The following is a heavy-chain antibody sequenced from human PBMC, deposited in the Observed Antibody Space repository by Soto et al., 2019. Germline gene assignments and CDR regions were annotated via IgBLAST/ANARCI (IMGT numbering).Heavy chain of an antibody. Sequence: QPGGSLRLSCSASGFTFSSYAMHWVRQAPGKGLEYVSAISSNGGSTYYADSVKGRFTISRDNSKNTLYLQMSSLRAEDTAVYYCVKSEYYYDSRGFDPWGQGTLVTVSS. CDR3: VKSEYYYDSRGFDP. CDR2: ISSNGGST. V-gene: IGHV3-64D*08. D-gene: IGHD3-22*01. J-gene: IGHJ5*02. CDR1: GFTFSSYA.